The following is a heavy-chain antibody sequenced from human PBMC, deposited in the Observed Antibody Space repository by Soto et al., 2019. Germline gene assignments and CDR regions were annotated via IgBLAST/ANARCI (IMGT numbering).Heavy chain of an antibody. CDR2: ISGSSSHT. D-gene: IGHD3-10*01. J-gene: IGHJ5*02. CDR1: GFSFIDYY. V-gene: IGHV3-11*05. Sequence: WGSLRLSCAASGFSFIDYYMTWFRQAPGKGLEWVSYISGSSSHTKYADSVKGRFTISRDNAKNSLYLQMNNLRAEDTAVYYCARDYYASGSYGWFDPWGQGTLVTVSS. CDR3: ARDYYASGSYGWFDP.